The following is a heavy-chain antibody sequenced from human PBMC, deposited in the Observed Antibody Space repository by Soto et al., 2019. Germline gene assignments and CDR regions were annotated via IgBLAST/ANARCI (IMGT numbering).Heavy chain of an antibody. CDR2: IYYSGCT. V-gene: IGHV4-61*01. Sequence: PSETLSLTCTVSGGSVSSGSYYWSWIRQPPGKGLEWIGYIYYSGCTNYNPSLKSRVTISVDTSKNQFSLKLSSVTAADTAVYYCARERQLRYFDWPRSNWFDPCGQGTLVTVAS. CDR1: GGSVSSGSYY. J-gene: IGHJ5*02. CDR3: ARERQLRYFDWPRSNWFDP. D-gene: IGHD3-9*01.